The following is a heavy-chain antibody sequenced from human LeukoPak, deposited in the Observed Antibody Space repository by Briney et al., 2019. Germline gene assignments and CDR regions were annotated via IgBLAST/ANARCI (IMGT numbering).Heavy chain of an antibody. Sequence: SETLSLTCAVYGGSFSGYYWSWIRQPPGKGLEWIGEINHSGSTNYNPSLKSRVTISVDTSKNQFSLKLSSVTAADTAVYYCARAVVETHDAFDIRGQGTMVTVSS. CDR3: ARAVVETHDAFDI. CDR1: GGSFSGYY. CDR2: INHSGST. V-gene: IGHV4-34*01. J-gene: IGHJ3*02. D-gene: IGHD2-15*01.